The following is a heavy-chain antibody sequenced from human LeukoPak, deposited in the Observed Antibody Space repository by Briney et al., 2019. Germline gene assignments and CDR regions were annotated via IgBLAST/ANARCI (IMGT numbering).Heavy chain of an antibody. CDR1: GFTFSSYG. J-gene: IGHJ4*02. V-gene: IGHV3-33*01. D-gene: IGHD2-2*01. Sequence: GGSLRLSCAASGFTFSSYGMHWVRPAPGKGLERVAVIWYDGSNKYYADSVKGRFTISRDNSKNTLYLQMNSLRAEDTAVYYCARSGPATGAYFDYWGQGTLVTVSS. CDR2: IWYDGSNK. CDR3: ARSGPATGAYFDY.